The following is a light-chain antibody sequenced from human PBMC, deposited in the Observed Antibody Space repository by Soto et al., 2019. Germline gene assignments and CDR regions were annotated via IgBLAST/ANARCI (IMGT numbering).Light chain of an antibody. CDR2: GAS. Sequence: ETVMTQSPGTLSLSPGERATVSCRASQSVSRSYLDWYQQKPGQAPRLLIYGASSRATGIPDRFSGSGSGTDFTLTISRLEPEDFALYYCQQYGSSPPSYTFGQGTKLEIK. J-gene: IGKJ2*01. V-gene: IGKV3-20*01. CDR3: QQYGSSPPSYT. CDR1: QSVSRSY.